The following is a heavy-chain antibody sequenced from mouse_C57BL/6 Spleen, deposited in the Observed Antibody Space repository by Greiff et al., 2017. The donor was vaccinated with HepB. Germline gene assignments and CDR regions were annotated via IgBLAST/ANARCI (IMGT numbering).Heavy chain of an antibody. CDR3: AKSPIYYDYDKAMDY. CDR1: GYTFTSYT. V-gene: IGHV1-4*01. J-gene: IGHJ4*01. Sequence: QVQLKESGAELARPGASVKMSCKASGYTFTSYTMHWVKQRPGQGLEWIGYINPSSGYTKYNQKFKDKATLTADKSSSTAYMQLSSLTSEDSEVYYCAKSPIYYDYDKAMDYWGQGTSVTVSS. D-gene: IGHD2-4*01. CDR2: INPSSGYT.